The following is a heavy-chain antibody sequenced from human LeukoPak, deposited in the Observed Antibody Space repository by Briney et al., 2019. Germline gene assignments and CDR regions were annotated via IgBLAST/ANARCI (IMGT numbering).Heavy chain of an antibody. J-gene: IGHJ4*02. V-gene: IGHV4-34*01. CDR3: ARGGRGDY. D-gene: IGHD3-10*01. Sequence: GSLRLSCAASGFTFSSYSMNWVRQAPGKGLEWIGEINHSGSTNYNPSLKSRVTISVDTSKNQFSLKLSSVTAADTAVYYCARGGRGDYWGQGTLVTVSS. CDR2: INHSGST. CDR1: GFTFSSYS.